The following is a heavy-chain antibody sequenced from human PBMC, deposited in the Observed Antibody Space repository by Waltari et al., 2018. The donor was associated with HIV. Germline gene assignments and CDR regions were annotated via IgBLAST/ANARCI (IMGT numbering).Heavy chain of an antibody. V-gene: IGHV1-8*01. D-gene: IGHD2-2*01. Sequence: QVLLVQSGAEVKRPGASMKISCTASGYMFSSYDINWVRQASTPGLAWVGWVSPHTGRIDFAERFHGRVTMTANISSNTAYLEMTSLTSDDTAVYYCARGAPSLDLNKFHHHAMDVWGQGTTILV. J-gene: IGHJ6*02. CDR2: VSPHTGRI. CDR1: GYMFSSYD. CDR3: ARGAPSLDLNKFHHHAMDV.